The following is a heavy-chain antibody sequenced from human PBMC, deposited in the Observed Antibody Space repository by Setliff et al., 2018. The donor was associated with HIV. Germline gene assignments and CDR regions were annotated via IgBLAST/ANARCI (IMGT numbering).Heavy chain of an antibody. J-gene: IGHJ4*02. Sequence: SETLSLTCAVSGYSISSGYFWGWIRQPPGKGLEWIGSLYHSGTNFYNPSLKSRVTISLDTPTNRFSLKLNSVTAADTAIYYCARQVGSQYSYWAYYFDSWGQGALVTVSS. V-gene: IGHV4-38-2*01. CDR3: ARQVGSQYSYWAYYFDS. CDR1: GYSISSGYF. CDR2: LYHSGTN. D-gene: IGHD5-18*01.